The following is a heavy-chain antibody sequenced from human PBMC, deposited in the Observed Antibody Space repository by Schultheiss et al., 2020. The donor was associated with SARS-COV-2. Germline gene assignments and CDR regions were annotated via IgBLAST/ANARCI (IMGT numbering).Heavy chain of an antibody. CDR2: IIPIFGTA. D-gene: IGHD4-17*01. Sequence: SVKVSCKASGGTFSSYAISWVRQAPGQGLEWMGGIIPIFGTANYAQKFQGRVTMTRDTSISTAYMELSRLRSDDTAVYYCAREDYGDYLNWFDPWGQGTLVTVSS. J-gene: IGHJ5*02. CDR3: AREDYGDYLNWFDP. CDR1: GGTFSSYA. V-gene: IGHV1-69*05.